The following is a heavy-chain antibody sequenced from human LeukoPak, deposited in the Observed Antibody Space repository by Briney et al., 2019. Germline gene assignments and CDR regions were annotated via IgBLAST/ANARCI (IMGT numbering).Heavy chain of an antibody. V-gene: IGHV3-21*01. CDR2: ISSSSSSYI. J-gene: IGHJ4*02. Sequence: PGGSLRLSCAASGFTFSSYSMNWVRQAPGKGLEGGSSISSSSSSYIYYADSVKGLFTISRDNAKNSLYLQMNSLSADDTAVYYCARGKEPVAASLSHFDYWGQGTLVTVSS. CDR1: GFTFSSYS. CDR3: ARGKEPVAASLSHFDY. D-gene: IGHD6-19*01.